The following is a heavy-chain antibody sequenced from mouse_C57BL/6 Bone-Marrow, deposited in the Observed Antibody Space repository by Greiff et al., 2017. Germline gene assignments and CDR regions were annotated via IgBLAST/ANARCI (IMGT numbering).Heavy chain of an antibody. CDR1: GYAFSSSW. CDR3: EGQLPSVY. V-gene: IGHV1-82*01. J-gene: IGHJ2*01. Sequence: QVQLQQSGPELVKPGASVKMSCKASGYAFSSSWMNWVKQRPGKGLEWIGRIYPGDGDTNYNGKFKGKATLTVDKSSSTAYMHLSSLTSAASAVYFCEGQLPSVYWGQGTTLTVSS. CDR2: IYPGDGDT. D-gene: IGHD2-1*01.